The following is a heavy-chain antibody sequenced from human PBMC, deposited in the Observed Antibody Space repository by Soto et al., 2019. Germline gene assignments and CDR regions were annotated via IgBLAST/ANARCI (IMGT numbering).Heavy chain of an antibody. V-gene: IGHV4-30-2*03. J-gene: IGHJ4*02. CDR2: IYYSGST. CDR3: ARQDQAVAISYFDN. CDR1: GGSISSGGYS. D-gene: IGHD6-19*01. Sequence: PSETLSLTCAVSGGSISSGGYSWSWIRQPPGKGLEWIGSIYYSGSTYYNPSLKSRVTISVDTSKNQFSLKLSSVTAADTAVYYCARQDQAVAISYFDNWGQGTLLTISS.